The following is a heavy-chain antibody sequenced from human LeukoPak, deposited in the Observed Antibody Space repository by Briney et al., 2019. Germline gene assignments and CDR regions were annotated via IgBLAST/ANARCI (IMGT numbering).Heavy chain of an antibody. CDR3: ARGLYGDYLGPDY. CDR2: IDPKSGGT. CDR1: GYTFTDYH. V-gene: IGHV1-2*02. Sequence: ASVKVSCKASGYTFTDYHMHWVRQAPGQGLEWMGWIDPKSGGTNYAQKLQGRVTMTRDSSISAPYMELSRLRSDDTAMYYCARGLYGDYLGPDYWGQGTLVTASS. J-gene: IGHJ4*02. D-gene: IGHD4-17*01.